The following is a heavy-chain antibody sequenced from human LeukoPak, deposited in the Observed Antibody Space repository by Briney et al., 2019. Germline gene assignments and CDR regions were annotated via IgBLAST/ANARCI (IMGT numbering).Heavy chain of an antibody. CDR2: ISSNSSTI. Sequence: GGSLRLSCAASGFTFSTYSMNWVRQAPGKGLEWVSYISSNSSTIFYADSVKGRFTISRDNVKNYLYVQMNSLRVEDTAGYYCARDGIMDVWGKGTTVTVSS. D-gene: IGHD1-14*01. J-gene: IGHJ6*03. CDR3: ARDGIMDV. CDR1: GFTFSTYS. V-gene: IGHV3-48*01.